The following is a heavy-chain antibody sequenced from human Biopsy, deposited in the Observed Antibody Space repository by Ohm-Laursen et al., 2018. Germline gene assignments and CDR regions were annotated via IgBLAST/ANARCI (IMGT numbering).Heavy chain of an antibody. CDR1: GFTFDDYA. V-gene: IGHV3-9*01. D-gene: IGHD6-13*01. CDR3: VTEVGGVSSWYNN. J-gene: IGHJ4*02. CDR2: ISWNSDTI. Sequence: SLRLSCAAFGFTFDDYAMHWVRQAPAKGLEWVSGISWNSDTIGYADSVKGRFTISRDNAKQSVHLQMNSLRAEDTAVYYCVTEVGGVSSWYNNWGQGTLVTVSS.